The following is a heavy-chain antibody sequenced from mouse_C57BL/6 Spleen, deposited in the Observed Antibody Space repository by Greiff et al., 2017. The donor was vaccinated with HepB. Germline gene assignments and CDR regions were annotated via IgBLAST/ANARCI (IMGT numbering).Heavy chain of an antibody. D-gene: IGHD1-1*02. CDR1: GFSLTSYG. J-gene: IGHJ4*01. Sequence: QVQLKESGPGLVQPSQSLSITCPVSGFSLTSYGVHWVRQPPGKGLEWLGVIWSGGSTDYNAAFISRLSISKDNSKSQVFFKMNSLQADDTAIYYCAKKRGGSEYYYAMDYWGQGTSVTVSS. CDR3: AKKRGGSEYYYAMDY. CDR2: IWSGGST. V-gene: IGHV2-4*01.